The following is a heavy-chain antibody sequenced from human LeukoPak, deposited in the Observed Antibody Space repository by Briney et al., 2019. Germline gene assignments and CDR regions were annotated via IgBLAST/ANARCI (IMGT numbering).Heavy chain of an antibody. CDR1: GGSVSSGTYY. CDR2: IYYSGST. Sequence: SETLSLTCTVSGGSVSSGTYYWSWIRQPPGEGLEWIGYIYYSGSTNYNPSLKSRVTISVDTSKNQFSLKLSSVTAADTAVYYCARRKVGATWGNAFDIWGQGTMVTVSS. V-gene: IGHV4-61*01. CDR3: ARRKVGATWGNAFDI. D-gene: IGHD1-26*01. J-gene: IGHJ3*02.